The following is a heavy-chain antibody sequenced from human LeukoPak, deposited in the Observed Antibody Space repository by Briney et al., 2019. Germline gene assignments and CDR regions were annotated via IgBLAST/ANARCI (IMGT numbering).Heavy chain of an antibody. CDR3: XRXXXXXXXYFVDY. D-gene: IGHD2-21*01. Sequence: PSETLSLTCGVSGGSINSYYWGWVRQPAGKGLEWIGRIYTTGTTNYSPSLKSRLTMSLDTSKNHFSLKLRSVTAADTAVYYCXRXXXXXXXYFVDYXSQGTLVTVSS. CDR1: GGSINSYY. J-gene: IGHJ4*02. CDR2: IYTTGTT. V-gene: IGHV4-59*10.